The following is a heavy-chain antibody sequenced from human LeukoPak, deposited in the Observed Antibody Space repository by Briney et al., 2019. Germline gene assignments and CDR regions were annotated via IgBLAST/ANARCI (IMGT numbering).Heavy chain of an antibody. J-gene: IGHJ4*02. V-gene: IGHV3-21*01. CDR2: ISGSSSFI. CDR3: ARARRDFWGDPFDY. D-gene: IGHD3-3*01. Sequence: PGGSLRLSCAASGFTFSSYSMNWVRQAPGKGLEWVSSISGSSSFIYYADSVKGRFTISRDNAKNSLFLQMNSLRAEDTAVYYCARARRDFWGDPFDYWGLGTLVTVSS. CDR1: GFTFSSYS.